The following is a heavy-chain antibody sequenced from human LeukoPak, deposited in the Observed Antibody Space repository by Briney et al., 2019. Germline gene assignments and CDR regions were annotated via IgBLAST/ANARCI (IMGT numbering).Heavy chain of an antibody. D-gene: IGHD7-27*01. CDR2: ISYDGSNK. V-gene: IGHV3-30*18. CDR1: GFSFSSYG. Sequence: GGSLRLSCAASGFSFSSYGMHWVRQAPGKGLEWVGVISYDGSNKDYADSVKGRFTISRDNSQNTLYLQMNSLRAEDTAVYYCAKASELGRGYFDYWGQGTLVTVSS. J-gene: IGHJ4*02. CDR3: AKASELGRGYFDY.